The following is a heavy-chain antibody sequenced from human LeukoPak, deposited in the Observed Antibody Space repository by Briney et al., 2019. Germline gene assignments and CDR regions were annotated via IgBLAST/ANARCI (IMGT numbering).Heavy chain of an antibody. Sequence: SETLSLTCAVYGGSFSGYYWTWIRQSPGKGLEWIGEINHSGSTNYNPSLKSRVTISVDTSKNQFSLKLSSVTAADTAVYYCARRIAAALRGNFDYWGQGTLVTVSS. CDR2: INHSGST. J-gene: IGHJ4*02. V-gene: IGHV4-34*01. CDR3: ARRIAAALRGNFDY. CDR1: GGSFSGYY. D-gene: IGHD6-13*01.